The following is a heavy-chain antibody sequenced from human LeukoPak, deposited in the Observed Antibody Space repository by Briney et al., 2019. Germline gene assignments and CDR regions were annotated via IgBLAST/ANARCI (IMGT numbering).Heavy chain of an antibody. Sequence: GGSLRLCCAASGFTFSSYAMSWVRQAPGKGLEWVSAISGSGGSTYYADSVKGRFTISRDNSKNTLYLQMNSLRAEDTAVYYCAKGDSRQPKSPLDYWGQGTLVTVSS. CDR1: GFTFSSYA. D-gene: IGHD3-22*01. V-gene: IGHV3-23*01. CDR3: AKGDSRQPKSPLDY. CDR2: ISGSGGST. J-gene: IGHJ4*02.